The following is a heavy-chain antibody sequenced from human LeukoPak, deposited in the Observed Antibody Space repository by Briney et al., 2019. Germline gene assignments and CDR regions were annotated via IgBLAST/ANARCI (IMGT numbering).Heavy chain of an antibody. CDR3: ARDRGRSTAYFDY. CDR1: GFTFSNYG. Sequence: GGSLRLSCAASGFTFSNYGMHWVRQAPGKGLEWVSSISSSSSYIYYADSVKGRFTIPRDNAKNSLYLQMNSLRAEDTAVYYCARDRGRSTAYFDYWGQGTLVTVSS. CDR2: ISSSSSYI. J-gene: IGHJ4*02. V-gene: IGHV3-21*01. D-gene: IGHD5/OR15-5a*01.